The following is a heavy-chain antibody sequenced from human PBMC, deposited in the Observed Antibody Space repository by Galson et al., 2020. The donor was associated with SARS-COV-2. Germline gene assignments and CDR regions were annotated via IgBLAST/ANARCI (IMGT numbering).Heavy chain of an antibody. CDR1: GFSVSINY. J-gene: IGHJ1*01. V-gene: IGHV3-53*01. CDR3: ARAPVYGSGGRVYFQQ. Sequence: GSLRLSCAASGFSVSINYMSWVRQAPGKGLEWVSLIYSGRSTFYADSVKGRFTISRDNSKKTLYLKMNSLRAEDTAVYYCARAPVYGSGGRVYFQQWGQGTLVTVSS. CDR2: IYSGRST. D-gene: IGHD3-10*01.